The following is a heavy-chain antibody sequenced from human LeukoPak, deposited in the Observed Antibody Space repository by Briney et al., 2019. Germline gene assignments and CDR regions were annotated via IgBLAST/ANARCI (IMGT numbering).Heavy chain of an antibody. Sequence: GESLKISCKGSGYSFTSYWIGWVRQMPGKGLEWMGIIYPGDSDTRYSPSFQGQVTISADKSISTAYLQWSSLKASDTAMYYCARTYYYDSSGHYLFDYWGQGTLVTVSS. CDR1: GYSFTSYW. CDR3: ARTYYYDSSGHYLFDY. D-gene: IGHD3-22*01. CDR2: IYPGDSDT. V-gene: IGHV5-51*01. J-gene: IGHJ4*02.